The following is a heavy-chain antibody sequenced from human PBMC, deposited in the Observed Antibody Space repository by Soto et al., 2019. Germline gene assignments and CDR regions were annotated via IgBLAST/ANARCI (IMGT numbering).Heavy chain of an antibody. CDR3: ARGGASVTTPFDY. CDR2: ISSSGSTI. CDR1: GFAFSDPY. Sequence: QVQLVESGGGLVKPGGSLRISCAASGFAFSDPYMSWIRQAPGKGLEWISYISSSGSTIYYADSVKGRFTISRDNAKKSLYLQMDSLTADDTAVYYCARGGASVTTPFDYWGQGTQVTVSS. V-gene: IGHV3-11*01. J-gene: IGHJ4*02. D-gene: IGHD4-17*01.